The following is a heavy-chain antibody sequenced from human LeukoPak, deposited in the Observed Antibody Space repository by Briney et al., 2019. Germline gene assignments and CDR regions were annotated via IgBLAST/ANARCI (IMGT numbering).Heavy chain of an antibody. Sequence: SETLSLTCSVSGGSISGYYWSWIRQPPGKGLEWIGYIYYSGSTNYNPSLKSRVTISVDTSKNQFSLKLSSVTAADTAVYYCARNSYGFGPVDYWGQGTLVTVSS. CDR1: GGSISGYY. D-gene: IGHD5-18*01. V-gene: IGHV4-59*08. CDR3: ARNSYGFGPVDY. CDR2: IYYSGST. J-gene: IGHJ4*02.